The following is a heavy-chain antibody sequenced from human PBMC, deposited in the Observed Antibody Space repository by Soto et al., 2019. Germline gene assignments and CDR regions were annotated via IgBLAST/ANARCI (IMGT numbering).Heavy chain of an antibody. J-gene: IGHJ5*02. CDR3: AKVSWDDCDYGWFDT. CDR1: GFTFSSYS. D-gene: IGHD4-17*01. CDR2: ISETGGGT. V-gene: IGHV3-23*01. Sequence: EVLLLESGGGLVRPGGSLRLSCAVSGFTFSSYSMGWVRQAPGKGLKWVSTISETGGGTDYADFVKGRFTISRDNSKNTVYLQMNSLRVEDTAIYYCAKVSWDDCDYGWFDTWGQGTLFAVSS.